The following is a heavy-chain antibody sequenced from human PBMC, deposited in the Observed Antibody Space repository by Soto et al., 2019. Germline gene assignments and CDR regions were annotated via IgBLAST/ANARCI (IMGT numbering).Heavy chain of an antibody. Sequence: SENLCLTCTVSGGSISSYYWSGIRPPPGKGLEWIGYMYNTGSTIYNPSLKSRVTISVDTSKNQFSLKLNSVTAADTAVYYCARDLWGYCGADCYPLDVWGQGTTVTVS. CDR1: GGSISSYY. J-gene: IGHJ6*02. CDR3: ARDLWGYCGADCYPLDV. CDR2: MYNTGST. V-gene: IGHV4-59*01. D-gene: IGHD2-21*02.